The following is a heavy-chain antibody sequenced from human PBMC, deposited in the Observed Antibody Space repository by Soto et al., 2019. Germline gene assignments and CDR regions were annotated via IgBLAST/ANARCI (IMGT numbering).Heavy chain of an antibody. CDR1: GFTFSSYA. CDR2: ISGSGGSK. D-gene: IGHD5-18*01. CDR3: AKDRDTAMGYFDY. V-gene: IGHV3-23*01. J-gene: IGHJ4*02. Sequence: EVQLLESGGGLVQPGGSLRLSCAASGFTFSSYAMSWVRQAPGKGLEWVSAISGSGGSKYYADSVKGRFTISRDNSKNTMYRQMNSLRAEDKGVYYCAKDRDTAMGYFDYWGQGTLVTVSS.